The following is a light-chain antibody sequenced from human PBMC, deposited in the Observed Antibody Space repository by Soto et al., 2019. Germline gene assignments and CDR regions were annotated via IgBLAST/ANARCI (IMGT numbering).Light chain of an antibody. Sequence: QSALTQPASVSGSPGQSITISCTGTSGDIGSYNRVSWYQQHPGKAPKLIIYEVTDRPSGVSNRFSGSKSGNTASLTISGLQAEDEAEYYCSSYTNINTRACVFGTGTKXXVL. J-gene: IGLJ1*01. CDR2: EVT. CDR1: SGDIGSYNR. CDR3: SSYTNINTRACV. V-gene: IGLV2-14*01.